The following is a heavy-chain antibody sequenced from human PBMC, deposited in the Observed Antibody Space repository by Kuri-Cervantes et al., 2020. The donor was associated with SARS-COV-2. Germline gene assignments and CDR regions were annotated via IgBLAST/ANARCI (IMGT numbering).Heavy chain of an antibody. D-gene: IGHD2-21*02. CDR2: IYYSGST. CDR1: GGSISSSSYY. J-gene: IGHJ3*02. V-gene: IGHV4-39*07. Sequence: SETLSLTCTVSGGSISSSSYYWGWIRQPPGKGLEWIGSIYYSGSTYYNPSLKSRVTMSVDTSQNQFFLRLSSVTAADTAVYYCARPMNVVPAYEAFNIWGQGTMVTVSS. CDR3: ARPMNVVPAYEAFNI.